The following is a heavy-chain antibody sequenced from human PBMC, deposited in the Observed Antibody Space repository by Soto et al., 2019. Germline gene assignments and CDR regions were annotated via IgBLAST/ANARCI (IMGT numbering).Heavy chain of an antibody. CDR3: AREGTGYSGERGYYYYYGMDV. CDR2: TYYRSKWYN. Sequence: KQSQTLSLTCAISGDSVSSNSAAWNWIRQSPSRGLEWLGRTYYRSKWYNDYAVSVKSRITINPDTSKNQFSLQLNSVTPEDTAVYYCAREGTGYSGERGYYYYYGMDVWGQGTTVTVSS. D-gene: IGHD5-12*01. V-gene: IGHV6-1*01. J-gene: IGHJ6*02. CDR1: GDSVSSNSAA.